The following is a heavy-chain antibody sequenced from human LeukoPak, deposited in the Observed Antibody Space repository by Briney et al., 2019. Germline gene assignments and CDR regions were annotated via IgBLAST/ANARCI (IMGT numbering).Heavy chain of an antibody. J-gene: IGHJ3*02. CDR3: ARINYYDSSGYDAFDI. CDR1: GGSFSGYY. D-gene: IGHD3-22*01. V-gene: IGHV4-34*01. CDR2: INHSGST. Sequence: PSETLSLTCAVYGGSFSGYYWSWIRQPPGKGLEWIGEINHSGSTNYNPSLKSRVTISVDTSKNQFSLKLSSVTAADTAVYYCARINYYDSSGYDAFDIWGQGIMVTVSS.